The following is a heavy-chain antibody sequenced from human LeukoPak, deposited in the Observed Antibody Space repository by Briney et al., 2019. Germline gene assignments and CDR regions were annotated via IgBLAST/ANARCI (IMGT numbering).Heavy chain of an antibody. CDR1: GFTFSRYS. D-gene: IGHD1-26*01. CDR2: ITSSGSAI. V-gene: IGHV3-48*01. CDR3: ASQWELHPAF. Sequence: GGSLRLSCAASGFTFSRYSMNWVRQAPGKGLEWLSYITSSGSAIYYADSVRGRFTITRDNAKKSLYLQMNSLRVEDTAVYYCASQWELHPAFWGQGTLVTVSS. J-gene: IGHJ4*02.